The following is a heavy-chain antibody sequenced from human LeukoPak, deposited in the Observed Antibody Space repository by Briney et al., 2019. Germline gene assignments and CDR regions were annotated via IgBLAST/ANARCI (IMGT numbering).Heavy chain of an antibody. CDR1: ALTFSDAW. J-gene: IGHJ6*02. CDR3: TTGILSNWNYAMDV. D-gene: IGHD1-20*01. V-gene: IGHV3-15*01. Sequence: GGSLRLSCAASALTFSDAWMSWVRQAPGRGLEGLGRFKTKCGITDYAAPVKGRITISRDASKNTLYLEMNSLKTEDTAVYYCTTGILSNWNYAMDVWGQGTTVTVSS. CDR2: FKTKCGIT.